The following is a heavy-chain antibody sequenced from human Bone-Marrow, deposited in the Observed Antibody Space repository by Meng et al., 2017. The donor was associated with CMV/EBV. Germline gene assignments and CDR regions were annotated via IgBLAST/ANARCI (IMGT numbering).Heavy chain of an antibody. CDR3: ARGGVVPAAILNY. Sequence: GSVGLSCTVSGGYISSYYWSWIRQPPGKGLEWIGYIYYSGSTNYNPSLKSRVTISVDTSKNQFSLKLSSVTAADTAVYYCARGGVVPAAILNYWGQGTLVTVSS. CDR2: IYYSGST. CDR1: GGYISSYY. D-gene: IGHD2-2*02. J-gene: IGHJ4*02. V-gene: IGHV4-59*01.